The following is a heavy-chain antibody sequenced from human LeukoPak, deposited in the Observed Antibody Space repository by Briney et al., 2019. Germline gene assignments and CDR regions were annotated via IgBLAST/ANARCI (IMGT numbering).Heavy chain of an antibody. CDR3: ARDLAVTPHNWFDP. CDR2: IIPIFGTA. V-gene: IGHV1-69*06. D-gene: IGHD4-17*01. CDR1: GGTFSSYA. J-gene: IGHJ5*02. Sequence: ASVKVSCKASGGTFSSYAISWVRQAPGQGLEWMGGIIPIFGTANYAQKFQGRVTITADKSTSTAYMELSSLRSEDTAVYYCARDLAVTPHNWFDPWGQGTLVTVSS.